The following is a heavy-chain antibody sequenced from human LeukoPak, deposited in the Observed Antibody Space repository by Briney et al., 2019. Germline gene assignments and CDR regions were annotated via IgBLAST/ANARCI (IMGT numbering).Heavy chain of an antibody. CDR3: AREVSMREENYYYMDV. D-gene: IGHD1-26*01. J-gene: IGHJ6*03. CDR1: GGSISSYY. V-gene: IGHV4-59*01. CDR2: IYYSGST. Sequence: SETLSLTCTVSGGSISSYYWSWIRQPPGKGLEWIGYIYYSGSTNYNPSLKSRVTISVDTSKNQFSLKLSSVTAADTAVYYCAREVSMREENYYYMDVWGKGTTVTVSS.